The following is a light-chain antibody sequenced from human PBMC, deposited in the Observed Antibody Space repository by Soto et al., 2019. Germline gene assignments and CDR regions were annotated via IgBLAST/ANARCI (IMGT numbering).Light chain of an antibody. J-gene: IGKJ2*01. CDR1: QSISSSY. CDR2: GAS. V-gene: IGKV3-20*01. CDR3: QQFGSSPMYI. Sequence: EIMLTQSPGTLSLSPGERATLSCRASQSISSSYLAWYQQKPGQAPRLLIYGASSRATGIPDRFSGSGSGTDFTLTISRLEPEDFAVYYCQQFGSSPMYIFGQGTKLEIK.